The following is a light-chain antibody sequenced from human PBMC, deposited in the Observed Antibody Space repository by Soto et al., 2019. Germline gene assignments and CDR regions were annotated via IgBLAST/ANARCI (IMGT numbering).Light chain of an antibody. CDR1: SSDVGGYNY. CDR2: EVT. CDR3: SSFAGGGNPVL. V-gene: IGLV2-8*01. J-gene: IGLJ2*01. Sequence: SALTQPPSASGSLGQSVTISCTGTSSDVGGYNYVSCHQQHPGKAPKVMIYEVTKRPPGVPDRFSGSKSGNTASLTLSRLQAEDEADYYCSSFAGGGNPVLLGGGTKLTVL.